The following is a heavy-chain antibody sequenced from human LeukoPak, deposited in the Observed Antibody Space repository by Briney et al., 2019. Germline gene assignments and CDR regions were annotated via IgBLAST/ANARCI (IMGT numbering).Heavy chain of an antibody. CDR2: INHSGST. Sequence: SETLSLTCAVYGGSFSGYYWSWIRQPPGKGLEWIGEINHSGSTNYNPSLKSRVTISVDTSKNQFSLKLSSVTAADTAVYYCARGPGDSSGWYLKHWGQAPWSPSPQ. V-gene: IGHV4-34*01. J-gene: IGHJ1*01. CDR1: GGSFSGYY. CDR3: ARGPGDSSGWYLKH. D-gene: IGHD6-19*01.